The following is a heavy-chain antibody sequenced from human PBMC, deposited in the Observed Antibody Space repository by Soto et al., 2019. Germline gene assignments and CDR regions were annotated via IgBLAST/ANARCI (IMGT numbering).Heavy chain of an antibody. CDR2: INHSGST. CDR1: GWSFSGYY. J-gene: IGHJ5*02. Sequence: QVQLQQWGAGLLKPSETLSLTCAVYGWSFSGYYLSWIRQPTGKGLEWIGEINHSGSTNYNPSLKSRDTISADTSKNQFSLKLSSVTAADTAVYYCASLGGLSIEVPLFDPWGQGTLVTVSS. D-gene: IGHD3-10*01. CDR3: ASLGGLSIEVPLFDP. V-gene: IGHV4-34*01.